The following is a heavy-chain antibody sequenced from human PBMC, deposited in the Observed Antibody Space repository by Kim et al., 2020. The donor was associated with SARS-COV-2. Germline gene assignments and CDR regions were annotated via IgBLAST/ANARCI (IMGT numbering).Heavy chain of an antibody. CDR2: IWFDGSNK. Sequence: GGSLRLSCAASGFSFSTYGMHWVRQAPGQGLEWVAAIWFDGSNKKYADSVKGRFTISRDNSRNTLSLQMNNPRVEDTAVYYCATDDSDGKPGGYCGQGTLVTVSS. V-gene: IGHV3-33*03. CDR3: ATDDSDGKPGGY. CDR1: GFSFSTYG. J-gene: IGHJ4*02. D-gene: IGHD2-15*01.